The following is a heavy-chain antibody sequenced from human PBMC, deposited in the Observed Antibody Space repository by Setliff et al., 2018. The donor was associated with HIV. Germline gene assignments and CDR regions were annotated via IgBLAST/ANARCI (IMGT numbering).Heavy chain of an antibody. J-gene: IGHJ2*01. CDR1: GFTFSSYS. D-gene: IGHD6-13*01. CDR3: ARDRSSSWGGDWYFDL. CDR2: ISSSSSYI. V-gene: IGHV3-21*01. Sequence: GGSLRLSCAASGFTFSSYSMNWVRQAPGKGLEWVSSISSSSSYIYYADSVKGRFTISRDNAKNSLYLQMNSLRAEDTAVYYCARDRSSSWGGDWYFDLWGRGTLVTVSS.